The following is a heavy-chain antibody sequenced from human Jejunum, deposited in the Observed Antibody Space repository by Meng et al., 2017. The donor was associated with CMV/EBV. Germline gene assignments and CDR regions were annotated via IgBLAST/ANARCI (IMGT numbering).Heavy chain of an antibody. D-gene: IGHD1-26*01. CDR1: GFSFHAYD. J-gene: IGHJ4*02. Sequence: GFSFHAYDVPWFRQAPDKGLEWVALRSHDGRNEYSADSVKGRFTMSRDNSKNTLFLHMNNLRIEDTAVYYCARGYYNNYGDYWGQGTLVTVSS. V-gene: IGHV3-30*04. CDR3: ARGYYNNYGDY. CDR2: RSHDGRNE.